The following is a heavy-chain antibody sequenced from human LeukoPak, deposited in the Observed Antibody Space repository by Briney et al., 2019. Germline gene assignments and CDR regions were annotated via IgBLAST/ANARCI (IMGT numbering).Heavy chain of an antibody. J-gene: IGHJ5*01. V-gene: IGHV1-18*03. Sequence: ASVKVSCKASGYTFTSYGISWVRQAPGQGLEWMGWISAYNGNTNYAQKLQGRVTMTTDTSTSTAYMELSSLRSEDMAVYYCAREYCSSTSCYFDSWGQGTLVTVSS. CDR3: AREYCSSTSCYFDS. CDR2: ISAYNGNT. D-gene: IGHD2-2*01. CDR1: GYTFTSYG.